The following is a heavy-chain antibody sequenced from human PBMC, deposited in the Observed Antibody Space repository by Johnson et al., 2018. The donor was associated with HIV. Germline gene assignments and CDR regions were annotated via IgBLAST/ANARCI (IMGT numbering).Heavy chain of an antibody. D-gene: IGHD6-19*01. J-gene: IGHJ3*02. CDR2: IYSGGST. V-gene: IGHV3-66*01. CDR3: ARDRYSSGWFFDAFDI. CDR1: GFTFSDYY. Sequence: VQLVESGGGLVQPGGSLRLSCAASGFTFSDYYMSWIRQAPGKGLEWVSVIYSGGSTYYADSVKGRFTISRDNSKNTLYLQMNSLRAEDTAVYYCARDRYSSGWFFDAFDIWGQGTMVTVSS.